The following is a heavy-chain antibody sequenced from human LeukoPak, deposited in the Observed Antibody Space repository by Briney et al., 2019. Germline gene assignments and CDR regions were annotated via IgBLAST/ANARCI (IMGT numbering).Heavy chain of an antibody. V-gene: IGHV3-23*01. D-gene: IGHD3-22*01. CDR2: ISGSGGST. CDR3: AKDISSGYYFDDY. Sequence: GGSLRLPCAASGFTFSSYAMSWVRQAPGKGLEWVSAISGSGGSTYYADSVKGRFTISRDNSKNTLYPQMNSLRAEDTAVYYCAKDISSGYYFDDYWGQGTLVTVSS. CDR1: GFTFSSYA. J-gene: IGHJ4*02.